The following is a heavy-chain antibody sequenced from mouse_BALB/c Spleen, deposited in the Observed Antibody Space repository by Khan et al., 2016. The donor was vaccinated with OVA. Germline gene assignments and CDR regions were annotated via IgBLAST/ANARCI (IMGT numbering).Heavy chain of an antibody. CDR3: ATLYGSPFAF. CDR1: GFNIKDTY. Sequence: VQLQQSGAELVKPGASVKLSCSASGFNIKDTYIHWMKQRPEQGLEWIGRIDPPNDDSKYGPKFQAKATLTADTSSNTAYLQLSSLPSEDTAVYYCATLYGSPFAFWGQGTLVSVSA. CDR2: IDPPNDDS. V-gene: IGHV14-3*02. J-gene: IGHJ3*01. D-gene: IGHD2-1*01.